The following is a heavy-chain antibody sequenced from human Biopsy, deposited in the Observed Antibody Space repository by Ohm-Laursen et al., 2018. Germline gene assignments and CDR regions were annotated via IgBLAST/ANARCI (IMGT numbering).Heavy chain of an antibody. CDR3: ARMPHFDY. CDR2: ISYTGGI. J-gene: IGHJ4*02. V-gene: IGHV4-59*01. D-gene: IGHD2-2*01. Sequence: TLSLTCTVSAGSISGYHWSWIRKSPGKGLEWLAYISYTGGITSNPSLNGRATMSLDTSKNQFSQRLIYVTASDTAVYYCARMPHFDYWGQGILVTVSS. CDR1: AGSISGYH.